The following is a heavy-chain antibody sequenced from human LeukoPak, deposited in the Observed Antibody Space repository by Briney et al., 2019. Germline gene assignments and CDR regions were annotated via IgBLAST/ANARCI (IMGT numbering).Heavy chain of an antibody. CDR1: VYTFTSYG. D-gene: IGHD3-22*01. CDR2: ISAYNGNT. V-gene: IGHV1-18*01. Sequence: ASVKVSCKASVYTFTSYGISWVRQAPGQGLEWMGWISAYNGNTNYAQKLQGRVTMTTDTSTSTAYMELRSLRSDDTAVYYCARVSDYYDSSGYYHYWGQGTLVTVSS. J-gene: IGHJ4*02. CDR3: ARVSDYYDSSGYYHY.